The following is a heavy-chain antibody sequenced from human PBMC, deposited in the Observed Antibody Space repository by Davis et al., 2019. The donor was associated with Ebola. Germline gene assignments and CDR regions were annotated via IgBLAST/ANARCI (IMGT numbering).Heavy chain of an antibody. D-gene: IGHD6-13*01. J-gene: IGHJ4*02. V-gene: IGHV3-21*01. Sequence: GGSLRLSCAASGFTFSSYSMNWVRQAPGKGLEWVSSISSSSSYIYYADSVKGRFTISRDNSKNTLYLQMGSLRAEDMAVYYCARGLAAAYFDYWGQGTLVTVSS. CDR3: ARGLAAAYFDY. CDR1: GFTFSSYS. CDR2: ISSSSSYI.